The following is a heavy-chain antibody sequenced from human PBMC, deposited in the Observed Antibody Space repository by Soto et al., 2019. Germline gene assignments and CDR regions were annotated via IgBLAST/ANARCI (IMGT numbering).Heavy chain of an antibody. D-gene: IGHD4-4*01. CDR1: WFSLSTNRVG. CDR3: AHRPNDFSNLPVGFDY. V-gene: IGHV2-5*01. J-gene: IGHJ4*02. CDR2: IYWTDDK. Sequence: SGPTPVYPKLTVAQSFTFAWFSLSTNRVGVCWIRPPPGKALEWLALIYWTDDKRYSPSLKSRLTITKGTAKNQVVLTMTNMDPVDTATYYCAHRPNDFSNLPVGFDYWGQGTLVTVST.